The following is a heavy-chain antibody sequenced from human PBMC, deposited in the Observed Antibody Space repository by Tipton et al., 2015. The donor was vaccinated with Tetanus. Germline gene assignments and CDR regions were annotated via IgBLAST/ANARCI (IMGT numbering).Heavy chain of an antibody. CDR3: ARGNVNMKAGKQRRANNWFDP. V-gene: IGHV1-8*02. Sequence: QVQLVQSGAEVKKPGSSVKVSCKASGGTFSSYAISWVRQAPGQGLEWMGWMNPNSGNTGYAQKFQGRVTMTRNTSISTAYMELSSLRSEDTAVYYCARGNVNMKAGKQRRANNWFDPWGQGTLVTVSS. CDR1: GGTFSSYA. D-gene: IGHD3-22*01. CDR2: MNPNSGNT. J-gene: IGHJ5*02.